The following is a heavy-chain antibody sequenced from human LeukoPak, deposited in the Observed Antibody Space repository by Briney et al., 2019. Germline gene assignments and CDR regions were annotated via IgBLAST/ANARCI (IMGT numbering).Heavy chain of an antibody. J-gene: IGHJ6*02. CDR1: GFTFSSYA. Sequence: GGSLRLSCAASGFTFSSYAMYWVRQASGKGLEWVSAISGSGGRTYYADSVKGRFTISRDNSKNTLYLQMNSLRAEDTAVYYCAKAGYSSSWYDYYYYGMDVWGQGTTVTVSS. D-gene: IGHD6-13*01. CDR3: AKAGYSSSWYDYYYYGMDV. CDR2: ISGSGGRT. V-gene: IGHV3-23*01.